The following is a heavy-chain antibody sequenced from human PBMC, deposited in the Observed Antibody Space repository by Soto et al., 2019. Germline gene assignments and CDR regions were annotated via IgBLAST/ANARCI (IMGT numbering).Heavy chain of an antibody. CDR3: ARDGRIRRPDWYFDL. J-gene: IGHJ2*01. CDR2: ISRSGSTI. V-gene: IGHV3-48*03. D-gene: IGHD2-15*01. CDR1: GLTFSSYE. Sequence: GGSLRLSCAASGLTFSSYEMKWVRQAPGKGLEWVSYISRSGSTIYYADSVKGRVTISRDNAKNSLYLQMNSLRAEDTAVYYCARDGRIRRPDWYFDLWGRGTLVTVSS.